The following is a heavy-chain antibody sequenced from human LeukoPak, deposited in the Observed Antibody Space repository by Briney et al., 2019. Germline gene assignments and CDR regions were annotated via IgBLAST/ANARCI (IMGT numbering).Heavy chain of an antibody. Sequence: GGSLRLSCAASGFTFSSYGMHWVRQAPGKGLEWVAVIWYDGSSKYYADSVKGRFTISRDNSKNTLYLQMNSLRAEDTAVYYCARDSGSYYDSSGPFDYWGQGTLVTVSS. V-gene: IGHV3-33*01. CDR1: GFTFSSYG. D-gene: IGHD3-22*01. CDR3: ARDSGSYYDSSGPFDY. CDR2: IWYDGSSK. J-gene: IGHJ4*02.